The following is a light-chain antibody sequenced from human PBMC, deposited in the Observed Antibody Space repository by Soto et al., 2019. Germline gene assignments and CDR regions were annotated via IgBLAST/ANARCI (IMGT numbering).Light chain of an antibody. V-gene: IGLV2-14*03. CDR1: NSDIGGYNS. J-gene: IGLJ2*01. CDR2: DVI. Sequence: QSVLTQPASVSGSPGQSITISCTGSNSDIGGYNSVSWYQQHPGSVPKLVIYDVINRPSGISNRFSGSKSVNTASLTISGLQAEDEAHYYCSSYTISSASVIFGGGTKRTVL. CDR3: SSYTISSASVI.